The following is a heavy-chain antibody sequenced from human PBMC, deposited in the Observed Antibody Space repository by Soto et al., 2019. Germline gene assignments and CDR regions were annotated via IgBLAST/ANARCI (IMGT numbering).Heavy chain of an antibody. Sequence: QVQLVQSGAEVKKPGSSVKVSCKASGGTFSSYAISWVRQARGQGLEWMGGIIPIFGTANYAQKFQGRVTITADESTSTAYMELSSLRAEDTAVYYCARDRVITYYDILTGYAFDIWGQGTMVTVSS. CDR2: IIPIFGTA. V-gene: IGHV1-69*01. CDR1: GGTFSSYA. J-gene: IGHJ3*02. D-gene: IGHD3-9*01. CDR3: ARDRVITYYDILTGYAFDI.